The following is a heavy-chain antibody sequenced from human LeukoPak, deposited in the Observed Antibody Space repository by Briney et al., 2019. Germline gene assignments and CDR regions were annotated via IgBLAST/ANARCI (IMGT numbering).Heavy chain of an antibody. D-gene: IGHD2-15*01. J-gene: IGHJ4*02. CDR2: IGGSGGSR. V-gene: IGHV3-23*01. CDR1: GFTFSSFA. CDR3: AKSSCSGGSCYDFDY. Sequence: GGSLSLSCAASGFTFSSFAMSWVGQAPGKGLEWVSAIGGSGGSRYYADSVRGRFTISRDSSKNTLYLQMNSLRAEDTAVYYCAKSSCSGGSCYDFDYWGQGTLVTVSS.